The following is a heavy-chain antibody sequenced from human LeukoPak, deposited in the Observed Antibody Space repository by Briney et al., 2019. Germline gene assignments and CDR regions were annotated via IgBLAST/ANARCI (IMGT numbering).Heavy chain of an antibody. J-gene: IGHJ6*02. CDR3: ARDEPDHYASGTFRIVGLDV. CDR1: GYAFTGYY. V-gene: IGHV1-2*02. CDR2: INPNSGGT. D-gene: IGHD3-10*01. Sequence: ASVKVSCKASGYAFTGYYMHWVRQAPGQGLEWMGWINPNSGGTNYAQKFQGRVTMTRDTSISTAYMELSRLRSDDTAVYYCARDEPDHYASGTFRIVGLDVWGRGTTVTVSS.